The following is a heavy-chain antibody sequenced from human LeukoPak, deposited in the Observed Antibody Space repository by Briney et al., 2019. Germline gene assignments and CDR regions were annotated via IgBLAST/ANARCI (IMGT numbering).Heavy chain of an antibody. J-gene: IGHJ4*02. Sequence: GGTLRLSCAASGFTFSSYGMSWVRQAPGKGLEWVSTISGSGGRTYYADSVKGRFTISRDNSKNTLYLQMNSLRDEDTALYYCAKDGYTEWLGLYYFDYWGQGTLVTVSS. CDR2: ISGSGGRT. CDR1: GFTFSSYG. D-gene: IGHD6-19*01. V-gene: IGHV3-23*01. CDR3: AKDGYTEWLGLYYFDY.